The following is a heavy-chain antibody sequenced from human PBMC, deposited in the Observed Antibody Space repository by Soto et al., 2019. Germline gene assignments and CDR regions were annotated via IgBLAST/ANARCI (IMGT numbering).Heavy chain of an antibody. CDR1: GFTFSSYG. CDR3: AKDRFPTLTSSIFGY. Sequence: PGGSLRLSCAASGFTFSSYGMHWVRQAPGKGLEWVSGISWNSGSIGYADSVKGRFTISRDNAKNSLYLQMNSLRAEDTALYYCAKDRFPTLTSSIFGYWGQGTLVTVSS. J-gene: IGHJ4*02. D-gene: IGHD6-13*01. V-gene: IGHV3-9*01. CDR2: ISWNSGSI.